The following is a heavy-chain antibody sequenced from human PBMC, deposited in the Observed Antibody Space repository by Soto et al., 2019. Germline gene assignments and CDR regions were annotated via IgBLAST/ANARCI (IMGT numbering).Heavy chain of an antibody. J-gene: IGHJ4*02. Sequence: SETLSLTCTVFGGSVSSGSYYWSWIRQPPGKGLEWIGYIYYSGSTNYNPSLKSRVTISVDTSKNQFSLKLSSVTAADTAVYYCARGPSSSPFDYWGQGTLVTVS. D-gene: IGHD6-6*01. V-gene: IGHV4-61*01. CDR1: GGSVSSGSYY. CDR3: ARGPSSSPFDY. CDR2: IYYSGST.